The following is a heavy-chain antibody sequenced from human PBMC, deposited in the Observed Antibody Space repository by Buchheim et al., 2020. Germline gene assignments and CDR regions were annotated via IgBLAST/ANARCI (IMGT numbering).Heavy chain of an antibody. V-gene: IGHV4-59*01. CDR2: IYYTGST. CDR1: GGSISAYY. Sequence: QVQLQESGPGLVKPSETLSLTCTVSGGSISAYYWTWIRQPPGKGLEWIGYIYYTGSTIYNPSLKSRVTISVDTSKNRFSLILSSVTAADTAVYFCARGPSENYLTLDYWGQGTL. D-gene: IGHD1-26*01. J-gene: IGHJ4*02. CDR3: ARGPSENYLTLDY.